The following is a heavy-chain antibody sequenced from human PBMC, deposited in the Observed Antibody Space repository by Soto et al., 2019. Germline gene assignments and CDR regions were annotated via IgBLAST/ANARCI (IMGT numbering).Heavy chain of an antibody. CDR2: ISPGSRYP. J-gene: IGHJ5*02. Sequence: QVQLVESGGGLVPPGGSLRLSCAGSGFTFGDSYMSWIRQAPGKGLEWLSYISPGSRYPAYADSVKGRFTISRDNAKRSLYLQMMSLTAEDTAIYYCVRGGGGGPFDPWGQGTMVTVSS. V-gene: IGHV3-11*06. CDR3: VRGGGGGPFDP. CDR1: GFTFGDSY. D-gene: IGHD2-15*01.